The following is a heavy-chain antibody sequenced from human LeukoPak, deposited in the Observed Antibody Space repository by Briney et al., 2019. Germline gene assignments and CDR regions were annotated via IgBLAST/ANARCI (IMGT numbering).Heavy chain of an antibody. J-gene: IGHJ6*02. D-gene: IGHD3-16*01. Sequence: GGSLRLSVAAPGIPFTNFWFGQAPGRGLEWFSSLSSSGSTNYYADSVKGRFTISRDNAKNSLYLQMNSLRVEDTAVYYCARNWVPSGYSYYYGMDVWGQGTTVTVSS. V-gene: IGHV3-48*03. CDR3: ARNWVPSGYSYYYGMDV. CDR2: LSSSGSTN. CDR1: GIPFTN.